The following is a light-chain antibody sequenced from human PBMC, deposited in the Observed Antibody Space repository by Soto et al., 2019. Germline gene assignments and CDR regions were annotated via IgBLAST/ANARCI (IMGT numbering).Light chain of an antibody. CDR2: DAS. CDR1: QSVTST. CDR3: QQYNSYWT. Sequence: EIVMTQSPATVSVSPGERATLSCRASQSVTSTLAWYQQKPGQTPRLLIYDASTRATGIPARFSGSGSGTEFTLTISSLQPDDFATYYCQQYNSYWTFGQGTKVDIK. J-gene: IGKJ1*01. V-gene: IGKV3-15*01.